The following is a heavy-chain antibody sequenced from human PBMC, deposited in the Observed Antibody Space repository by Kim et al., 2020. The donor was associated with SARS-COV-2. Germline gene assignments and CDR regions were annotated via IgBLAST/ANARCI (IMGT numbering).Heavy chain of an antibody. CDR2: ISSISSYT. CDR3: ARVGYDYVWGSYRDYYYYYGMDV. CDR1: GFTFSDYY. J-gene: IGHJ6*02. V-gene: IGHV3-11*05. D-gene: IGHD3-16*02. Sequence: GGSRRLSCAASGFTFSDYYMRWIRQAPGKGLEWVSYISSISSYTNYADSVKGRFTISRDNSKYSLYLQMNSLRAEDTAVYYCARVGYDYVWGSYRDYYYYYGMDVWGQGTTVTVSS.